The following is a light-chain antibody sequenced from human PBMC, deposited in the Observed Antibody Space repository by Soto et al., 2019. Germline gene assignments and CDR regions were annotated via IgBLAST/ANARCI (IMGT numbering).Light chain of an antibody. CDR2: AVS. CDR3: LQDHSYLT. J-gene: IGKJ4*01. Sequence: AIEMTQSPSSLSASVGDRVTLACRASQGIGSDLAWYQQRPGKAPKLLIYAVSSLQNGVPSRFSGSGSGTDFTLTFSSLQPEDIATYYCLQDHSYLTFGGGTKVEIK. V-gene: IGKV1-6*01. CDR1: QGIGSD.